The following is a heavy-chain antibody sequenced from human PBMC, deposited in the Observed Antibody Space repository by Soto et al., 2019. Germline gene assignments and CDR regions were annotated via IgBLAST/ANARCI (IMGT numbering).Heavy chain of an antibody. Sequence: VQLVQSGAEVKQPGSSVRVSCKASGGTFSSETISWVRQTPGQGLEWMGRIIPMVDIVNYAQRLQGRVTITADKSTSTVYMELSSLRSEDTAVYYCSTWFDPWGQGTLVTVSS. CDR2: IIPMVDIV. J-gene: IGHJ5*02. CDR1: GGTFSSET. V-gene: IGHV1-69*02. CDR3: STWFDP.